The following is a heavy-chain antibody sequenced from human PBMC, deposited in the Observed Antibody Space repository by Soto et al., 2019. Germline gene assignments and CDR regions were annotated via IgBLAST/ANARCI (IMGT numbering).Heavy chain of an antibody. CDR1: GGTFSSYA. CDR2: IIPIFGTA. V-gene: IGHV1-69*01. Sequence: QVQLVQSGAAVKKPGSSVKVSCKASGGTFSSYAISWVRQAPGQWLEWMGGIIPIFGTATYAQTFQGRRTISADESTSTDYMEQSSLRSEDTAVFYCAGDRGVSVVASYYYDGMDVGGQGTTVTVSS. J-gene: IGHJ6*02. D-gene: IGHD3-10*01. CDR3: AGDRGVSVVASYYYDGMDV.